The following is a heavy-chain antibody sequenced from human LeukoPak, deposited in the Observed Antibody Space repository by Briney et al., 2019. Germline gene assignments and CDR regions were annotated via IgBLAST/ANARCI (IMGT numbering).Heavy chain of an antibody. D-gene: IGHD6-19*01. V-gene: IGHV3-15*01. Sequence: PGGSLRLSCAASGFTLSNAWMSWVRQAPGKGLEWVGRIKSKTDGGTTDYAAPVKGRFTISRDDSKNTLYLQMNSLKTEDTAVYYCTTGLIAVAGTGSWGQGTLVTVSS. CDR3: TTGLIAVAGTGS. CDR1: GFTLSNAW. J-gene: IGHJ5*02. CDR2: IKSKTDGGTT.